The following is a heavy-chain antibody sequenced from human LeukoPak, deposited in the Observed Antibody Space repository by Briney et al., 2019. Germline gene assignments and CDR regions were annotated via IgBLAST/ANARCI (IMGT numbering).Heavy chain of an antibody. D-gene: IGHD3-10*01. V-gene: IGHV4-30-2*01. J-gene: IGHJ3*02. CDR2: IYQSESI. Sequence: PSETLSLTCAVSGGSISSGGYSWSWIRQPPGKGLEWIGYIYQSESIYYNPSLKSRVTISVDRSKNQFSLKLTSVTAADTAVYYCARSPVSSGSLSIRPVEGAFDIWGQGTMVTVSS. CDR3: ARSPVSSGSLSIRPVEGAFDI. CDR1: GGSISSGGYS.